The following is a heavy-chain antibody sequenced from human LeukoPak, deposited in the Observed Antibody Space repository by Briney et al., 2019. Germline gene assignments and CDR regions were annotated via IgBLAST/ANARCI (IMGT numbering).Heavy chain of an antibody. CDR1: GFTFSSYA. Sequence: GGSLTLSCAASGFTFSSYAMSWVRQARGKGLEWVAAISVSGGSTYYADSVKGRFTVYRDNSKNTVYLQMNSLRAEDTAVYYCAKDHCSSTSCYPYYYYYGMDVWGKGTTVTVSS. V-gene: IGHV3-23*01. CDR3: AKDHCSSTSCYPYYYYYGMDV. CDR2: ISVSGGST. D-gene: IGHD2-2*01. J-gene: IGHJ6*04.